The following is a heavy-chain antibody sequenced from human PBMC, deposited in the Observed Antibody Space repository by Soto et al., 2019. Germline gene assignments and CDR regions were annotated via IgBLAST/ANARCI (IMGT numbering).Heavy chain of an antibody. D-gene: IGHD3-22*01. J-gene: IGHJ4*02. V-gene: IGHV1-3*01. CDR2: INAGNGNT. CDR1: GYTFTSYA. CDR3: ARWDYYSSGYLL. Sequence: ASVKVSCKDSGYTFTSYAMHWVRQAPGQRLEWMGWINAGNGNTKYSQKFQGRVTITRDTSASTAYMELSSLRSEDTAVYYCARWDYYSSGYLLWGQGTLVTVSS.